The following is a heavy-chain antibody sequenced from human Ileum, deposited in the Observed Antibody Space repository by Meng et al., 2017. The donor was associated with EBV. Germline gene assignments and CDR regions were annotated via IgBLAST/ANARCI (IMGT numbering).Heavy chain of an antibody. CDR2: VYYSGST. CDR1: LGSIDWFNFY. Sequence: LSEWRQVVLVPAVTQPLICLVVLGSIDWFNFYGGGMRQAPGKRVEWMGSVYYSGSTYSTASFDSRLTISFATSKNNFSITLSSMTTAETAVYSCAKSVAARELSPCSDYWGQGILVTVSS. D-gene: IGHD3-10*01. CDR3: AKSVAARELSPCSDY. J-gene: IGHJ4*02. V-gene: IGHV4-39*07.